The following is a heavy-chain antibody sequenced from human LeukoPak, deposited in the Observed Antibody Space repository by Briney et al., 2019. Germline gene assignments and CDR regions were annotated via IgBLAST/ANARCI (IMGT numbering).Heavy chain of an antibody. D-gene: IGHD1-26*01. CDR2: IYTSGST. CDR3: ARDGWGARYYFDY. Sequence: PSETLSLTCTVSGGSISSGSYYWSWIRQPAGKGLEWIGRIYTSGSTYYNPSLKSRVTISVDTSKNQFSLMLNSVTAADTAVYYCARDGWGARYYFDYWGQGTLVTVSS. J-gene: IGHJ4*02. CDR1: GGSISSGSYY. V-gene: IGHV4-61*02.